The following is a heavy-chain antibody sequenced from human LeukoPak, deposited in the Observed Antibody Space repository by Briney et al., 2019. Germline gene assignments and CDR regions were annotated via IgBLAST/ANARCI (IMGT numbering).Heavy chain of an antibody. CDR2: IYHSGST. CDR1: GCSISSGYY. J-gene: IGHJ4*02. V-gene: IGHV4-38-2*02. Sequence: PSETLSLTCTVSGCSISSGYYWGWIRQPPGKGLEWIGSIYHSGSTYYNPSLKSRVTISVDTSKNQFSLKLSSVTAADTAVYYCARDSGIAAADYWGQGTLVTVSS. CDR3: ARDSGIAAADY. D-gene: IGHD6-13*01.